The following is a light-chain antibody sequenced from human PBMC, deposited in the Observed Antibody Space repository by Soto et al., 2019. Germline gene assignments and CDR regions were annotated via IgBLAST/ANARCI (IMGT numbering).Light chain of an antibody. CDR3: SSYRSSSTWV. J-gene: IGLJ3*02. V-gene: IGLV2-14*01. CDR2: DVS. CDR1: SSDVGGYNF. Sequence: QSALTQPASVSGSPGQSITISCTGTSSDVGGYNFVSWHQQHPGKAPKLMIYDVSNRPSGVSNRFSGSKSGNTASLTISGLQAEDEADYYCSSYRSSSTWVFGGGTKLTVL.